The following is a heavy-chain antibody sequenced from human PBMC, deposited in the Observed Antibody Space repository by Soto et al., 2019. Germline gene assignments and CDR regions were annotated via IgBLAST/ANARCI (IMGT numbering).Heavy chain of an antibody. CDR1: GGSISSGGYY. V-gene: IGHV4-31*03. CDR2: IYYSGST. Sequence: SETLSLTCTVSGGSISSGGYYWSWIRQHPGKGLEWIGYIYYSGSTYYNPSLKSRVTISVDTSKNQFSLKLSSVTAADTAVYYCARGWRDIVATDYFDYWGQGTLVTVSS. D-gene: IGHD5-12*01. CDR3: ARGWRDIVATDYFDY. J-gene: IGHJ4*02.